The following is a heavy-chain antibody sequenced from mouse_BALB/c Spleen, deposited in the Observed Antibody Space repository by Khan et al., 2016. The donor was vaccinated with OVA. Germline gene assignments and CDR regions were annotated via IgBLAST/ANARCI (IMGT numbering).Heavy chain of an antibody. CDR3: ARYASGPYYAMDY. J-gene: IGHJ4*01. V-gene: IGHV1S136*01. CDR2: INTYNDGT. CDR1: GYTFTNYV. D-gene: IGHD6-2*01. Sequence: EVKLEESGPELVKPGASVKMSCKASGYTFTNYVMHWVKQKPGQGLEWIGYINTYNDGTIYNENFKGKATLTSDKSSTTAYMELSSLTSEDSAVYYCARYASGPYYAMDYWGQGTSVTVSS.